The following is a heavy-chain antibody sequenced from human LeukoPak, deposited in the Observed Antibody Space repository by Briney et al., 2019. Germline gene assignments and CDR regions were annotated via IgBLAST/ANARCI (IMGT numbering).Heavy chain of an antibody. CDR1: GYTFTTYA. D-gene: IGHD2-2*01. CDR2: INTNTGNP. Sequence: ASVKVSCKASGYTFTTYAMNWVRQAPGQGLEWMGWINTNTGNPTYAQGFTGRFVFSLDTSVSTAYLQISSLKAEDTAVYYCASNYCSSTSCYQAPAQGIDVWGQGTTVTVSS. V-gene: IGHV7-4-1*02. J-gene: IGHJ6*02. CDR3: ASNYCSSTSCYQAPAQGIDV.